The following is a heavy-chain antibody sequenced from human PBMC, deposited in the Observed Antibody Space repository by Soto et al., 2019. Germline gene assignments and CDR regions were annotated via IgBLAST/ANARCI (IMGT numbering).Heavy chain of an antibody. CDR1: GDSITSSSFC. CDR2: ICYRGST. J-gene: IGHJ6*02. CDR3: ARLDGNSADYYYGMDV. V-gene: IGHV4-39*01. Sequence: QLQLQESGPGLVKPSETLSLTCTVSGDSITSSSFCWGWIRQPPGKGLEWIGTICYRGSTYYNPSLQSRVTISVDTSKNQFSLKLSSVTAADAAVYYCARLDGNSADYYYGMDVWGRGTTVTVSS. D-gene: IGHD6-19*01.